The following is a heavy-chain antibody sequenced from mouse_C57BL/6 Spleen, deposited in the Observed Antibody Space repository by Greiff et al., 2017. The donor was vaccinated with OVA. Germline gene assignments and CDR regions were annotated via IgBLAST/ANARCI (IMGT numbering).Heavy chain of an antibody. V-gene: IGHV5-4*03. CDR2: ISDGGSYT. CDR3: ARGTGGYFDY. Sequence: EVKVVESGGGLVKPGGSLKLSCAASGFTFSSYAMSWVRQTPEKRLEWVATISDGGSYTYCPDNVKGRFTISRDNAKNNLYLQMSHLKSEDTAMYYCARGTGGYFDYWGQGTTLTVSS. CDR1: GFTFSSYA. D-gene: IGHD3-3*01. J-gene: IGHJ2*01.